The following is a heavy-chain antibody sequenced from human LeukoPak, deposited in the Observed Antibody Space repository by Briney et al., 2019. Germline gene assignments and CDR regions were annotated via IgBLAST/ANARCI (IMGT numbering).Heavy chain of an antibody. CDR1: GFTFSDYA. Sequence: GGSLRLSCAASGFTFSDYAMNWVRQAPGKGLEWVSSISSGGSYISYADSVKGRFTVSSDSSRNTVYFQLNNLRVEDTAIYYCAKASWVSSTDAVRWGQGTLVTVSS. V-gene: IGHV3-21*04. J-gene: IGHJ4*02. CDR2: ISSGGSYI. CDR3: AKASWVSSTDAVR. D-gene: IGHD3-16*01.